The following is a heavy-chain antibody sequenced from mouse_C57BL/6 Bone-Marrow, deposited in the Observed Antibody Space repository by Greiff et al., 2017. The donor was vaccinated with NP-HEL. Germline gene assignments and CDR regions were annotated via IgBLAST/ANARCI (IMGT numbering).Heavy chain of an antibody. Sequence: VQLQQSGPELVKPGASVKISCKASGYTFTDYYMNWVKQSHGKSLEWIGDINPNNGGTSYNQKFKGKATLTVDKSSSTAYMELRSLTSEDSAVYYGARSGYAMDYWGQGTSVTVSS. CDR3: ARSGYAMDY. CDR1: GYTFTDYY. D-gene: IGHD3-2*02. J-gene: IGHJ4*01. V-gene: IGHV1-26*01. CDR2: INPNNGGT.